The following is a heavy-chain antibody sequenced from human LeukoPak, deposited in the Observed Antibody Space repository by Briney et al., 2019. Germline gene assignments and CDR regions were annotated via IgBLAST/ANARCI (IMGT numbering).Heavy chain of an antibody. D-gene: IGHD2-15*01. V-gene: IGHV3-21*01. CDR3: ATGRDCSGGSCYSVY. Sequence: PGGSLRLSCAASGFTFSSYSMIWVRQAPGKGLEWVSSISSSSSYIYYADSVKGRFTISRDNAKNSLYLQMNSLRAEDTAVYYCATGRDCSGGSCYSVYWGQGTLVTVSS. CDR1: GFTFSSYS. J-gene: IGHJ4*02. CDR2: ISSSSSYI.